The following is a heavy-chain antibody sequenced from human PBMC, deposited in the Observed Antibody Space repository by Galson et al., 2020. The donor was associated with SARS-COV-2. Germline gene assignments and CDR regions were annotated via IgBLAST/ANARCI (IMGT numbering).Heavy chain of an antibody. CDR1: GFHFHDYY. V-gene: IGHV3-11*01. CDR3: ASYDFWSGYYFDY. CDR2: ISSSGSTI. J-gene: IGHJ4*02. D-gene: IGHD3-3*01. Sequence: GSLGPSCAASGFHFHDYYLRLLRPAPGKGLGVGSYISSSGSTIYYADSVKGRFTISRDNAKNSLYLQMNSLRAEDMAVYYCASYDFWSGYYFDYWGQGTLVTVSS.